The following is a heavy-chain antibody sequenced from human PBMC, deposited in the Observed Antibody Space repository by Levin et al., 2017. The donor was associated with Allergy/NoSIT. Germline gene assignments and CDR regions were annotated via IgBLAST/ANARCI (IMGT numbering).Heavy chain of an antibody. CDR3: ARDQGSSGWYGWIDS. D-gene: IGHD6-19*01. CDR1: GDSISSYH. Sequence: SETLSLTCTVSGDSISSYHWNWLRQPPGKELEWIGCLYYSGSTKYNPSLKSRVTISVDATKNQFSLKLSSVTAADTAVYYCARDQGSSGWYGWIDSWGQGNLVTVSS. J-gene: IGHJ5*01. CDR2: LYYSGST. V-gene: IGHV4-59*01.